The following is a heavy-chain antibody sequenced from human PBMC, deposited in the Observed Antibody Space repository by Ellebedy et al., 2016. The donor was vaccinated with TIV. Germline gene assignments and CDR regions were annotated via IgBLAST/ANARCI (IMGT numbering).Heavy chain of an antibody. D-gene: IGHD3-22*01. CDR2: INHGGNA. CDR1: GGSFSGHF. CDR3: ARGRRYYDSSGYYLDY. Sequence: SETLSLTXAVYGGSFSGHFWTWIRQSPGKGLEWIAEINHGGNANYNPSLKSRVTISVDTSKNQFSLKLPSVTAADTALYYCARGRRYYDSSGYYLDYWGRGTLVTVSS. V-gene: IGHV4-34*01. J-gene: IGHJ4*02.